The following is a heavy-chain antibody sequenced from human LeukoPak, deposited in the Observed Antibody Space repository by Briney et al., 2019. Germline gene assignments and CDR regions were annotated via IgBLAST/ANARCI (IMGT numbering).Heavy chain of an antibody. CDR1: GFTLSSFW. CDR3: ARYCTFRTCSGTKFDS. D-gene: IGHD1-1*01. V-gene: IGHV3-7*01. CDR2: IKSDGSEK. J-gene: IGHJ4*02. Sequence: PGGSLRLSCAASGFTLSSFWMSWVRQAPGKGLEWVANIKSDGSEKYYLDSVKGRFTISRDNAKNSLYLQMNSLRAEDSAVYYCARYCTFRTCSGTKFDSWGQGTLVTVSS.